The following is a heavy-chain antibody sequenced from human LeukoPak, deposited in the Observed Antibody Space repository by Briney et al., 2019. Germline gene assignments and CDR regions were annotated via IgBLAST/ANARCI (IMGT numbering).Heavy chain of an antibody. CDR2: IIPILGIA. CDR1: GGTFSSYA. J-gene: IGHJ3*02. V-gene: IGHV1-69*04. D-gene: IGHD2-21*02. CDR3: AREGYCGGDCYSHDAFDI. Sequence: ASVKVSCKASGGTFSSYAISWVRQAPGQGLEWMGRIIPILGIANYAQKFQGRVTITADKSTSTAYMELSSLRSEGTAVYYCAREGYCGGDCYSHDAFDIWGQGTVVTPSS.